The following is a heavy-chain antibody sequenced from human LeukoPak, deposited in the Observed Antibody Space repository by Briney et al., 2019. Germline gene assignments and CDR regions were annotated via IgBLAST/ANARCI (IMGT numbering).Heavy chain of an antibody. CDR3: ARSERYYDFWSGHNWFDP. J-gene: IGHJ5*02. CDR2: IYYSGST. Sequence: PSETLSLTCTVSGVSISSSSYYWGWIRQPPGKGLEWIGSIYYSGSTYYNPSLKSRVTISVDTSKNQFSLKLSSVTAADTAVYYCARSERYYDFWSGHNWFDPWGQGTLVTVSS. D-gene: IGHD3-3*01. CDR1: GVSISSSSYY. V-gene: IGHV4-39*01.